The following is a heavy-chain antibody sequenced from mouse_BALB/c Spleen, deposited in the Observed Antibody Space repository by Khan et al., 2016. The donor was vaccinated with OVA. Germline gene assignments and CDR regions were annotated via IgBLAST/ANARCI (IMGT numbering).Heavy chain of an antibody. Sequence: VQLQQSGAELVRPGASVTLSCKASGYIFTDYEIHWVKQTPVHGLEWIGAIDPETGGTAYNQKIKGKATLTADKSSSTAYMEFRSLTSEDSAVDYCTGWYYGRAWFAYWGQGTLVTVSA. D-gene: IGHD1-1*01. V-gene: IGHV1-15*01. CDR1: GYIFTDYE. CDR2: IDPETGGT. CDR3: TGWYYGRAWFAY. J-gene: IGHJ3*01.